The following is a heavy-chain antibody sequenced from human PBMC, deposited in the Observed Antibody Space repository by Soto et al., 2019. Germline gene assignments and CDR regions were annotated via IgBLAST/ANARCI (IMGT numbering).Heavy chain of an antibody. CDR3: ARHLGEPCSSSWYSNWFDP. D-gene: IGHD6-13*01. V-gene: IGHV4-59*08. CDR2: IYYSGST. Sequence: PSETLSLTCTVSGGSISSYYWSWIRQPPGKGLEWIGYIYYSGSTNYNPSLKSRVTISVDTSKNQFSLKLSSVTAADTAVYYCARHLGEPCSSSWYSNWFDPWGQGTLVTVSS. CDR1: GGSISSYY. J-gene: IGHJ5*02.